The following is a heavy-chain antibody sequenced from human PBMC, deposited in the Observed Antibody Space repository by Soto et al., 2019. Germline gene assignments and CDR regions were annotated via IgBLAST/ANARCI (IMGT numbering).Heavy chain of an antibody. CDR1: GGTFSSYA. V-gene: IGHV1-69*13. J-gene: IGHJ6*02. D-gene: IGHD2-2*03. CDR2: IIPIFGTA. Sequence: SVKVSCKASGGTFSSYAISWVRQAPGQGLEWMGGIIPIFGTANYAQKFQGRVTITADESTSTDYMELSSLRSEDTAVYYCARKVDIVVVPAALDYYYYGMDVWGQGTTVTVSS. CDR3: ARKVDIVVVPAALDYYYYGMDV.